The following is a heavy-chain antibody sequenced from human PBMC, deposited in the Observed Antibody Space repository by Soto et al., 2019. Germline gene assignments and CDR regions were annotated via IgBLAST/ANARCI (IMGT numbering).Heavy chain of an antibody. CDR2: IYSGGST. V-gene: IGHV3-53*04. CDR3: ARTYGDYDRYYYYYMDV. J-gene: IGHJ6*03. D-gene: IGHD4-17*01. Sequence: GGSLRLSCAASGFTVSSNYMSWVRQAPGKGLEWVSVIYSGGSTYYADSVKGRFTISRHNSKNTLYLQMNSLRAEDTAVYYCARTYGDYDRYYYYYMDVWGKGTTVTVSS. CDR1: GFTVSSNY.